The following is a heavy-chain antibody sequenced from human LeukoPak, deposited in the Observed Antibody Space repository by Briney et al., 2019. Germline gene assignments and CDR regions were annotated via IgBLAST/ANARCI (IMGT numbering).Heavy chain of an antibody. CDR1: GYTFTGYY. D-gene: IGHD7-27*01. Sequence: GASVKVSCKASGYTFTGYYMHWVRQAPGQGLGWMGWINPDSGATNYAQKFQGRVTMTRDTSISTAYMELSRLRSDDTAVYYCARDRTGMPFDYWGQGTLVTVTS. J-gene: IGHJ4*02. CDR2: INPDSGAT. CDR3: ARDRTGMPFDY. V-gene: IGHV1-2*02.